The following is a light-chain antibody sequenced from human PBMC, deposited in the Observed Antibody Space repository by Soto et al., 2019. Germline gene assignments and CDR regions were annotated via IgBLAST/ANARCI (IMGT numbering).Light chain of an antibody. CDR2: DAS. CDR3: QQYNTWPRT. Sequence: EIVLTQSPGTLSLSPGERATLSCRASQSVGSTLAWYQQKPGQPPRLLIYDASTRATGIPARFSGSGSGTEFTLTISSLQSEDFAVYYCQQYNTWPRTFGQGTKVDIK. V-gene: IGKV3-15*01. CDR1: QSVGST. J-gene: IGKJ1*01.